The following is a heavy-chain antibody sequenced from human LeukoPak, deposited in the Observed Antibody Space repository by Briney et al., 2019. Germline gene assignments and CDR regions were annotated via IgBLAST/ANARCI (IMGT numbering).Heavy chain of an antibody. V-gene: IGHV3-23*01. D-gene: IGHD3-22*01. Sequence: GGSLRLSCAASRFSFSDYTMSWVRQLPGKGLEWVSGIRHSGVDSSYADSVKGRFTISRDNSKNMLYLQMNSLRDDDTGVYYCARSVPGYYDSSGYFKVSLVYWGQGTLVTVSS. CDR1: RFSFSDYT. J-gene: IGHJ4*02. CDR3: ARSVPGYYDSSGYFKVSLVY. CDR2: IRHSGVDS.